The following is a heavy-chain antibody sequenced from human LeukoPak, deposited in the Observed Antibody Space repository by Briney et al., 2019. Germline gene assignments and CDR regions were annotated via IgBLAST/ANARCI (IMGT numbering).Heavy chain of an antibody. CDR3: ARDGFQSSGWYVGSDY. CDR1: GFTFNRYA. CDR2: ISYDGGFK. Sequence: PGGSLRLSCAASGFTFNRYAMQWVRQAPGKGLESVAVISYDGGFKSYADSVKGRFTISRDNSKNTLYLQMDSLRGDDTAVYYCARDGFQSSGWYVGSDYWGQGTLVTVSS. D-gene: IGHD6-19*01. J-gene: IGHJ4*02. V-gene: IGHV3-30*04.